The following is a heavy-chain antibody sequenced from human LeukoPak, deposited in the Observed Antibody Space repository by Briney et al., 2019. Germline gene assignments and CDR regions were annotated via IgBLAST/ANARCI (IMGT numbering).Heavy chain of an antibody. CDR3: ARIYYDSSGPFDY. CDR2: IYHSGTT. J-gene: IGHJ4*02. D-gene: IGHD3-22*01. V-gene: IGHV4-4*02. CDR1: GGSISSNNW. Sequence: SGTLSLTCAVSGGSISSNNWWSWVRQPPGKGLEWIGEIYHSGTTNYNPSLMGRVTISVDTSKNQFSLKLSSVTAADTAVYYCARIYYDSSGPFDYWGQGTLVTVSS.